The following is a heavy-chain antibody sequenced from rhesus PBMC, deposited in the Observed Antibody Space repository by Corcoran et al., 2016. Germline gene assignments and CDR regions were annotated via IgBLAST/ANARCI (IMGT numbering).Heavy chain of an antibody. CDR1: GGSISGGYG. V-gene: IGHV4S7*01. CDR3: ARVMVVVITESYFDY. Sequence: QVQLQESGPGLFKPSETLSLTFAVSGGSISGGYGWGWIRQPPGKGLEWIGSVYSNSRNTYYNSSLKSRATISTDTSKNQFSLKLSSVTAADTAVYYCARVMVVVITESYFDYWGQGVLVTVSS. CDR2: VYSNSRNT. D-gene: IGHD3-28*01. J-gene: IGHJ4*01.